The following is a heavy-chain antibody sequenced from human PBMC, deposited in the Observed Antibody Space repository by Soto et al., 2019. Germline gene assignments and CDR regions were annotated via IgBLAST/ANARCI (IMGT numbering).Heavy chain of an antibody. V-gene: IGHV4-39*01. CDR2: MLYSGLT. CDR3: ARAPIAAAGPGVDP. CDR1: GYSVSSSDYY. Sequence: ETLSLTCSVSGYSVSSSDYYWAWIRQPPGKGLEWIGSMLYSGLTYYNPSLKSRVTLSVDTSKNQFSVRLNSVTASDTAVYYCARAPIAAAGPGVDPWGQGTLVTVSS. J-gene: IGHJ5*02. D-gene: IGHD6-13*01.